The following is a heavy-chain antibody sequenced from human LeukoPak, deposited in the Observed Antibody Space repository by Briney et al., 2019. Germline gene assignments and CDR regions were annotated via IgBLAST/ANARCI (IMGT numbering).Heavy chain of an antibody. V-gene: IGHV3-7*01. CDR1: AFIFSGHW. J-gene: IGHJ6*02. Sequence: RPGGSLRLSCEASAFIFSGHWLNWVRQTPGKGLEWVASIKEDGSERQYVDSVKGRFSISRDNAKNSLYLQMNSLRAEDTAVYYCASKKDSTSWRWGQGTTVTVSS. CDR3: ASKKDSTSWR. D-gene: IGHD6-13*01. CDR2: IKEDGSER.